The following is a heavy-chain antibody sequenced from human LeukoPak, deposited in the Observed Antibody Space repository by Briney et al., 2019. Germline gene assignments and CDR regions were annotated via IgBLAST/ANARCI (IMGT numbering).Heavy chain of an antibody. D-gene: IGHD2-2*01. V-gene: IGHV5-51*01. CDR2: IYPGDSDT. J-gene: IGHJ4*02. Sequence: GESLKISCKGSGYSFTSYWVGWVRQMPGKRLECLGIIYPGDSDTRYSPSFQGQVTISADKSISTAYLQWSSLKASDTAMYYCARQAGRCSSTSCYFLDYWGQGTLVTVSS. CDR3: ARQAGRCSSTSCYFLDY. CDR1: GYSFTSYW.